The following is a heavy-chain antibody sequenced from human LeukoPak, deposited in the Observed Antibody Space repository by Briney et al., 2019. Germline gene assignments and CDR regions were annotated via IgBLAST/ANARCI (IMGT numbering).Heavy chain of an antibody. CDR3: ARENVLAVAARDYYHGMDV. J-gene: IGHJ6*02. CDR1: GFTLSSYD. V-gene: IGHV3-13*01. CDR2: FGTAGDT. D-gene: IGHD6-19*01. Sequence: GGSLRLSCAASGFTLSSYDMQWVRQGTGKGLEWVATFGTAGDTYYAGSVKGRFTVSRENAENSFYLQMNSLRGGDTAVYYCARENVLAVAARDYYHGMDVWGQGTTVTVSS.